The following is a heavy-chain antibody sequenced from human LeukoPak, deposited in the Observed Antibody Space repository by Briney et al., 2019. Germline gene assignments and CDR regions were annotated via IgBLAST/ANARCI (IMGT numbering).Heavy chain of an antibody. CDR3: ARGVYIAAAQYAY. J-gene: IGHJ4*02. CDR1: GGSIGTYS. CDR2: IHYSGTT. Sequence: SETLSLTCTVSGGSIGTYSWTWIRQPPGKGLEWIGYIHYSGTTNYNPSLKSRVTISVDTSKNQFSLKLSSVTAADTAVYYCARGVYIAAAQYAYWGQGTLVTVSS. V-gene: IGHV4-59*01. D-gene: IGHD6-13*01.